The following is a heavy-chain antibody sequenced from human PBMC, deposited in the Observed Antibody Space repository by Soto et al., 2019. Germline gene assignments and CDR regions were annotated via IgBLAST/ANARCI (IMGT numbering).Heavy chain of an antibody. CDR1: GVSISSGDYY. Sequence: PSETLSLTCTVSGVSISSGDYYWSWIRQPPGKGLEWIGYIYYSDSANYNPSLKSRVTISVDTSKKQFSLRLSSVTAADTAVYYCARAFYDTTGYSLDPWGQGTLVTVSS. D-gene: IGHD3-22*01. CDR3: ARAFYDTTGYSLDP. J-gene: IGHJ5*02. CDR2: IYYSDSA. V-gene: IGHV4-61*08.